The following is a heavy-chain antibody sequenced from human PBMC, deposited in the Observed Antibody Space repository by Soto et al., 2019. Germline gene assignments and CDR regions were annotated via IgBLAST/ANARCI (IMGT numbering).Heavy chain of an antibody. Sequence: QGHLVQSGAEVKKPGASVKVSCKASGYTFTRYGISWVRQAPGQGLEWMGWISGYNGDTNYAQNLQDRVTMTIDTSTNTAYMERRSLTSDDTAVYYCAKNGQPPYYYYGLDVWGQGTTVTVSS. J-gene: IGHJ6*02. V-gene: IGHV1-18*01. D-gene: IGHD2-8*01. CDR2: ISGYNGDT. CDR1: GYTFTRYG. CDR3: AKNGQPPYYYYGLDV.